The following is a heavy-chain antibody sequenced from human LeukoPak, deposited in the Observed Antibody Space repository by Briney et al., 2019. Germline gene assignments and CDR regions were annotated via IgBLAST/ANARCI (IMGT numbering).Heavy chain of an antibody. V-gene: IGHV5-51*01. CDR2: IYPGDSDT. CDR1: GYSFTNYW. Sequence: GESLKISCKGSGYSFTNYWIGWMRQMPGKGLEWMGVIYPGDSDTRCSPSFQGQVTISADKSINTAYLLWSSLKASDTAMYFCARTIAFYYDSSSYMDLSGQGTLVTVSS. D-gene: IGHD3-22*01. CDR3: ARTIAFYYDSSSYMDL. J-gene: IGHJ5*02.